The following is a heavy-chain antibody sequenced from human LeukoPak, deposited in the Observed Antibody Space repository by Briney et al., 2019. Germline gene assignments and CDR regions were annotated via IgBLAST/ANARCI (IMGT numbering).Heavy chain of an antibody. CDR3: ARGIRRHYYDSSGYYAPYAFDI. Sequence: GGSLRLSCAASGFTFSSYWMSWVRQAPGKGLEWVANIKQDGSEKYYVDSVKGRFTISRDNAKNSLYLQMNSLRAEDTAVYYCARGIRRHYYDSSGYYAPYAFDIWGQGTMVTVSS. J-gene: IGHJ3*02. CDR1: GFTFSSYW. V-gene: IGHV3-7*01. D-gene: IGHD3-22*01. CDR2: IKQDGSEK.